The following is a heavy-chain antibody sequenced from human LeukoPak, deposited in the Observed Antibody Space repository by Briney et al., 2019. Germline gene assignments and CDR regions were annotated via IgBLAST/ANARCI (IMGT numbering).Heavy chain of an antibody. CDR1: GFTFSSYW. V-gene: IGHV3-7*01. CDR3: ARRGSGSAFDV. J-gene: IGHJ3*01. D-gene: IGHD6-25*01. Sequence: PGGSLRLFCAASGFTFSSYWSWVRQAPGKGLEWVANTNQDGSEKYYVDSVKGRFTISRDNAKNSLYLQMNSLRVEDTAIYYCARRGSGSAFDVWGQGTMVTVSS. CDR2: TNQDGSEK.